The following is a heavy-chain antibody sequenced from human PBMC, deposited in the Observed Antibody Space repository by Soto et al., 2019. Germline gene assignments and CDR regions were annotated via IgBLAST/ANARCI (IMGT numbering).Heavy chain of an antibody. D-gene: IGHD3-3*01. Sequence: PGESLKISCKGSGYSFTSYWIGWVRQMPGKGLEWMGIIYPGDSDTRYSPSFQGQVTISADKSISTAYLQWSSLKASDTAMYYCARTYYDFWSGYFLFDYWGQGTLVTVSS. CDR1: GYSFTSYW. V-gene: IGHV5-51*01. CDR3: ARTYYDFWSGYFLFDY. CDR2: IYPGDSDT. J-gene: IGHJ4*02.